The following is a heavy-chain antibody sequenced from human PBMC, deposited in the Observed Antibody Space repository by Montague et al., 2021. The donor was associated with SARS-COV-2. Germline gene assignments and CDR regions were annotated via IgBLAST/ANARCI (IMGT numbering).Heavy chain of an antibody. CDR1: GDSFIGYY. CDR2: INDSGIT. D-gene: IGHD3-9*01. CDR3: ARAPDYDILTGDRTEGFAF. J-gene: IGHJ4*02. Sequence: SETLSLTCAVHGDSFIGYYWGWIRQPPGKGLQWIGEINDSGITNRYPSFKSRATISVDSSKSQFSLKVSSVTAADTAVYFCARAPDYDILTGDRTEGFAFWGQGTLVTVSS. V-gene: IGHV4-34*04.